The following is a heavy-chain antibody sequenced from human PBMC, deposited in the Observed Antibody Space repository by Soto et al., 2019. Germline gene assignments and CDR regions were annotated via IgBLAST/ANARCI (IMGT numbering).Heavy chain of an antibody. D-gene: IGHD3-22*01. CDR1: GFIFDSSG. Sequence: GGSLRLSCAASGFIFDSSGMNWVRQVPGKGLEWVSSISNTGRYIFYADSVKGRFTISRDNAKNSLYLEMNSLRAEDTAVYYCARVRDYYDSSGYYPTPLYGMDVWGQGTTVTVSS. V-gene: IGHV3-21*01. CDR3: ARVRDYYDSSGYYPTPLYGMDV. J-gene: IGHJ6*02. CDR2: ISNTGRYI.